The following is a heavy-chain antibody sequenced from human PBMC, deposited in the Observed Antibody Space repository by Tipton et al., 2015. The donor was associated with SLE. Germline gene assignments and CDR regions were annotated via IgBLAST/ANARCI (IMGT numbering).Heavy chain of an antibody. D-gene: IGHD4-17*01. CDR3: AKDYNHDNADYN. CDR1: GDSISRDH. J-gene: IGHJ4*02. Sequence: TLSLTCTVSGDSISRDHWSWIRQPPGGGLEWVAYIYSGGSTNFNPLLKSRLSISLDSAKSQVSLNLTSVTAADTAVYYCAKDYNHDNADYNWGQGTLVIVSS. CDR2: IYSGGST. V-gene: IGHV4-59*01.